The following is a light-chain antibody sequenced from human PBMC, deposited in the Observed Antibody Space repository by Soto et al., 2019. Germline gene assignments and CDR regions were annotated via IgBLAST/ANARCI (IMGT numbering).Light chain of an antibody. J-gene: IGKJ1*01. CDR1: QSVSNW. CDR2: DAS. Sequence: DIQMTQSPSTLSAFVGDSVTITCRTSQSVSNWLAWYQQKPGKAPKLRIYDASSLESGVPSRFSGSGSGTEFTITISSQQSDDFATYSCQQYYKFPWTFGQGNKVEIK. V-gene: IGKV1-5*01. CDR3: QQYYKFPWT.